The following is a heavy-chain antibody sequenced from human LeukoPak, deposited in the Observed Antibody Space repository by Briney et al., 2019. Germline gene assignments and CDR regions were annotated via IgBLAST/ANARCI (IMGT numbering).Heavy chain of an antibody. J-gene: IGHJ4*02. CDR1: GFTFSDYW. V-gene: IGHV3-7*04. CDR3: ARDPRSVTCYYGSGSPDK. D-gene: IGHD3-10*01. CDR2: IKQDGSEK. Sequence: GGSLRLSCAASGFTFSDYWMSWVRQAPGKGLEWVGNIKQDGSEKYYVDSVKGRFTISRDNAKNSLYLQMNSLRAEDTAVYYCARDPRSVTCYYGSGSPDKWGQGTLVTVSS.